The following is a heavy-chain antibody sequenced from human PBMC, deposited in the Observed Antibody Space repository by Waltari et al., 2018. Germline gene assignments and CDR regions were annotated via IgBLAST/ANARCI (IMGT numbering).Heavy chain of an antibody. Sequence: QVQLVQSGAEVKKPGASVKVSCKVSGYTLTELSMHWVRQAPGKGLEWMGGVDPEDGETIYAQKFQGRVTMTEDTSTDTAYMELSSLRSEDTAVYYCATPGNNYDFWSGQPQWYFDYWGQGTLVTVSS. CDR3: ATPGNNYDFWSGQPQWYFDY. CDR2: VDPEDGET. J-gene: IGHJ4*02. CDR1: GYTLTELS. V-gene: IGHV1-24*01. D-gene: IGHD3-3*01.